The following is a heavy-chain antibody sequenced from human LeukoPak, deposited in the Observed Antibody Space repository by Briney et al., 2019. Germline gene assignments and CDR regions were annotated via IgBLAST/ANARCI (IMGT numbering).Heavy chain of an antibody. Sequence: GGSLRLSCAASGFTFNNYGMHWVRQDPDKGLEEVTAISYDGSNKYYADSVKGRFTISRDNSKKMLYLQVSSLTAEDTAVYYCTKDQFYGSGSYNGMDVWGQGTTVTVSS. D-gene: IGHD3-10*01. CDR2: ISYDGSNK. CDR3: TKDQFYGSGSYNGMDV. V-gene: IGHV3-30*18. J-gene: IGHJ6*02. CDR1: GFTFNNYG.